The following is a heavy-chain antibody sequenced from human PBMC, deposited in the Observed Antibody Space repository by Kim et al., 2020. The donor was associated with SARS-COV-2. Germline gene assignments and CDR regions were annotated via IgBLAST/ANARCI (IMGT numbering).Heavy chain of an antibody. J-gene: IGHJ6*02. V-gene: IGHV1-46*01. D-gene: IGHD3-3*01. CDR1: GYTFTSYY. CDR2: INPSGGST. CDR3: ARDQDKRVTIFGVLQVRCYYYGMDV. Sequence: ASVKVSCKASGYTFTSYYMHWVRQAPGQGLEWMGIINPSGGSTSYAQKFQGRVTMTRDTSTSTVYMELSSLRSEDTAVYYCARDQDKRVTIFGVLQVRCYYYGMDVWGQGTTVTVSS.